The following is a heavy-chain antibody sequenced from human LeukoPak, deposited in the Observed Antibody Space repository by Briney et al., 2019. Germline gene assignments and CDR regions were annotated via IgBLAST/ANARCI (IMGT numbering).Heavy chain of an antibody. J-gene: IGHJ5*02. CDR2: IIPIFGTA. V-gene: IGHV1-69*05. CDR3: ARENIDYYDSSGYVNWFDP. Sequence: ASVKVSCKASGGTFSSYAISWVRQAPGQGLEWMGGIIPIFGTANYAQKFQGRVTMTRNTSISTAYMELSSLRSEDTAVYYCARENIDYYDSSGYVNWFDPWGQGTLVTVSS. D-gene: IGHD3-22*01. CDR1: GGTFSSYA.